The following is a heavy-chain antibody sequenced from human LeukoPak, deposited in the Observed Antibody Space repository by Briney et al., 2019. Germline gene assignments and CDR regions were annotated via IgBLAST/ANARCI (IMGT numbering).Heavy chain of an antibody. D-gene: IGHD3-16*01. CDR1: ADSISTSNYY. Sequence: SETLSLTCTVSADSISTSNYYWGWIRQPPGTGLEWIGSVYYTGRTYDNPSLKSRVTISVDTSKNQFSLKLNSVTAADTAVYYCAITPHYEGGGFDIWGQGTMVTVSS. CDR2: VYYTGRT. J-gene: IGHJ3*02. CDR3: AITPHYEGGGFDI. V-gene: IGHV4-39*01.